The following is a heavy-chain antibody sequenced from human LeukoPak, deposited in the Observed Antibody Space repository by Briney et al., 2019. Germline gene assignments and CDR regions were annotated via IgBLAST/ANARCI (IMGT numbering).Heavy chain of an antibody. CDR1: GYSFTNYW. J-gene: IGHJ4*02. V-gene: IGHV5-51*01. D-gene: IGHD5-12*01. Sequence: HGESLKISCKGSGYSFTNYWIGWVRQMPGEGLEWMGIIYPGDSDTRYSPSFQGQVTISADKSISTAYLQWSRMTASDTAMYYCARRDSGFEFFDYWGQGTLVTVSS. CDR2: IYPGDSDT. CDR3: ARRDSGFEFFDY.